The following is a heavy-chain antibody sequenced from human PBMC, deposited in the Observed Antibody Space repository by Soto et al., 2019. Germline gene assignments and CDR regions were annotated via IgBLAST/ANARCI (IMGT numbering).Heavy chain of an antibody. Sequence: GGSLRLSCAASGFTFSSYAMSWVRQAPGKGLEWVSAISGSGGSTYYADSVKGRFTISRDNSKNTLYLQMNSLRAEDTAVYYCASIVATIVDYYYMDVWGKGTTVTVSS. CDR1: GFTFSSYA. V-gene: IGHV3-23*01. CDR3: ASIVATIVDYYYMDV. D-gene: IGHD5-12*01. CDR2: ISGSGGST. J-gene: IGHJ6*03.